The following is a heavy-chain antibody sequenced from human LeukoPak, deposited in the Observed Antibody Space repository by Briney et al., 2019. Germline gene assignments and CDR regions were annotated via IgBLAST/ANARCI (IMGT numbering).Heavy chain of an antibody. D-gene: IGHD2-2*01. Sequence: GGSLRLSCAASGFTFSSYSMNWVRQAPGKGLEWVSSISSSSSYIYYADSVKGRFTISRDNAKNSLYLRMNSLRAEDTAVYYCARDGVREDIVVVPASSYFDYWGQGTLVTVSS. V-gene: IGHV3-21*01. CDR3: ARDGVREDIVVVPASSYFDY. CDR2: ISSSSSYI. J-gene: IGHJ4*02. CDR1: GFTFSSYS.